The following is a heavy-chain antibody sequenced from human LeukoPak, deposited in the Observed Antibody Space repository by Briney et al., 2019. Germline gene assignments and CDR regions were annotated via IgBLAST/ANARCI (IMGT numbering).Heavy chain of an antibody. CDR1: GYTFTSYA. D-gene: IGHD6-13*01. V-gene: IGHV1-3*01. J-gene: IGHJ5*02. Sequence: ASVKVSCKASGYTFTSYAMHWVRQAPGQRLEWMGWINAGNGNTKYSQKFQGRVTITRDTSASTAYMELSSLRSEDTAVCYCARRIAAAGDNWFDPWGQGTLVTVSS. CDR2: INAGNGNT. CDR3: ARRIAAAGDNWFDP.